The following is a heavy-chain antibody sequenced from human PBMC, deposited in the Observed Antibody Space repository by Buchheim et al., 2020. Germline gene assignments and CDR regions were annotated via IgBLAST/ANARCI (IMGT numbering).Heavy chain of an antibody. CDR3: ARGVVATIAPMDV. Sequence: QVQLQESGPGLVKPSETLSLTCTVSGGSISSYHWSWIRQPPGKGLEWIGYIYYSGSTNYNPSLKSRVTISVDTSKNQFSLKLSSVTAADTAVYYCARGVVATIAPMDVWGQGTT. CDR1: GGSISSYH. V-gene: IGHV4-59*01. J-gene: IGHJ6*02. CDR2: IYYSGST. D-gene: IGHD5-12*01.